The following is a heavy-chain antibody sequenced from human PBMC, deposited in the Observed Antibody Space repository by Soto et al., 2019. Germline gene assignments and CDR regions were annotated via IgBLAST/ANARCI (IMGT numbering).Heavy chain of an antibody. Sequence: QVQLVQSGAEVKKPGASVKVSCKASGYTFTSYGISWVRQAPGQGLEWMGWISAYNGNTNYAQKLQGRVTMTTDTSTSTAYMALRGLRSDDTAVYYCARDRPVYCSGGSCYPYYYGMDVWGQGTTVTVSS. V-gene: IGHV1-18*01. CDR1: GYTFTSYG. J-gene: IGHJ6*02. CDR3: ARDRPVYCSGGSCYPYYYGMDV. D-gene: IGHD2-15*01. CDR2: ISAYNGNT.